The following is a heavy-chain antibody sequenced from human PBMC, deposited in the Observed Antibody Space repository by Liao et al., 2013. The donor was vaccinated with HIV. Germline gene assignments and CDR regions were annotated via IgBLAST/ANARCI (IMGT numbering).Heavy chain of an antibody. J-gene: IGHJ4*02. D-gene: IGHD6-19*01. CDR2: IYTSGSA. Sequence: QLQLQESGPGLVKPSETLSLTCTVSGGSISSGSYYWSWIRQPAGKGLEWIGRIYTSGSANYNPSLKSRITISIDTSKNQFSLKLNSVTAADTAVYYCAYTSGWSYFFDSWGQGTLVTVSS. V-gene: IGHV4-61*02. CDR3: AYTSGWSYFFDS. CDR1: GGSISSGSYY.